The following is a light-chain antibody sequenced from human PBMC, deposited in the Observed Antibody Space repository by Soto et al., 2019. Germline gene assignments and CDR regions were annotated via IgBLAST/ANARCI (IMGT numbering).Light chain of an antibody. CDR1: QDIRGA. CDR3: QQFNVYPIT. CDR2: DLS. Sequence: AIQLTQSPSSLSASVGDRVTITCRASQDIRGALAWYQQKPGKAPKLLIYDLSSLESGVPSRFSGSGSGTDFTFTISSLQPEDFATYYFQQFNVYPITFGQGTRLEIK. J-gene: IGKJ5*01. V-gene: IGKV1-13*02.